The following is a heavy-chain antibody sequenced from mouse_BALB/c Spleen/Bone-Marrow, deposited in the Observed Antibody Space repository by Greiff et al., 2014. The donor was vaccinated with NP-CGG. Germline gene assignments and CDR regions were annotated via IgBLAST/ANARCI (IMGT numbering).Heavy chain of an antibody. Sequence: VQLQQSGSVLVRPGASVKLSCKASGYTFTSSWMHWAKQRPGQGLEWIGEIHPNSANTNYNEKFKGKATLTVDTSSSTAYVDLSSLTSEDSAVYYCANYYGSSSYWGQGTTLTVSS. CDR3: ANYYGSSSY. D-gene: IGHD1-1*01. J-gene: IGHJ2*01. CDR1: GYTFTSSW. V-gene: IGHV1S130*01. CDR2: IHPNSANT.